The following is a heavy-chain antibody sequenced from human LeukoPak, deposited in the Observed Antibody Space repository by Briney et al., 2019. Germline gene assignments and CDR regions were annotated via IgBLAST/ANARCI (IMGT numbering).Heavy chain of an antibody. CDR2: IYASGTT. CDR3: ARDRDWNYAFDI. D-gene: IGHD1-7*01. CDR1: GGSIRSYY. Sequence: SSETLSLTCAVSGGSIRSYYWNWIRQPAGKGLEWIGRIYASGTTNYNSSLKSRVTMSVATSKNQFSLKLNSVTAADTAVYYCARDRDWNYAFDIWGQGTMVTVSS. J-gene: IGHJ3*02. V-gene: IGHV4-4*07.